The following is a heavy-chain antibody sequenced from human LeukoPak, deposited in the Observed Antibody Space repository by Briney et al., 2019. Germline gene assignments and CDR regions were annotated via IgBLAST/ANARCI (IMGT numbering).Heavy chain of an antibody. J-gene: IGHJ3*02. V-gene: IGHV4-30-4*01. Sequence: SQTLSLTCTVSGGSISSGDYYWSWIRQPPGKGLEWIGYIYYSGSTYYNPSLKSRVTISVDTSKNQFSLKPSSVTAADTAVYYCARVSDSSGYYSYAFDIWGQGTMVTVSS. D-gene: IGHD3-22*01. CDR3: ARVSDSSGYYSYAFDI. CDR1: GGSISSGDYY. CDR2: IYYSGST.